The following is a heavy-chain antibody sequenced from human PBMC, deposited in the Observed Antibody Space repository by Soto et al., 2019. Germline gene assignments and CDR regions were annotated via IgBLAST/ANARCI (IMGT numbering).Heavy chain of an antibody. J-gene: IGHJ1*01. Sequence: QVQLVQSGAEVKKPGASVKVSCKASGYTFTSYAMHWVRQAPGQRLEWMGWINAGNGNTKYSQKFQGRVTITRDTSARTAYMELSSLRSEDTAVYYCARDRWLENAEYFQHWGQGTLVTVSS. CDR3: ARDRWLENAEYFQH. D-gene: IGHD6-19*01. CDR2: INAGNGNT. CDR1: GYTFTSYA. V-gene: IGHV1-3*01.